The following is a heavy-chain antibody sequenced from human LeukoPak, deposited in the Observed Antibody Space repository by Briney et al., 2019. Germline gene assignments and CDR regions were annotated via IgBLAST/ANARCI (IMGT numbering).Heavy chain of an antibody. V-gene: IGHV3-48*03. D-gene: IGHD2-15*01. J-gene: IGHJ4*02. Sequence: GGSLRLSCAASGFSFSSYEMNWVRQPPGKGLEWLSYINGRGDSIFYADSVKGRFTVSRDNAKNSLYLQMNSLRAEDTAVYFCARGHSPLNWGQGTLVTVSS. CDR3: ARGHSPLN. CDR2: INGRGDSI. CDR1: GFSFSSYE.